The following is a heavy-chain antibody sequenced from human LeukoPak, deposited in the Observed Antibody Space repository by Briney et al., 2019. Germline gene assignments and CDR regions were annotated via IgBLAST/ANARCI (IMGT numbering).Heavy chain of an antibody. CDR2: IYYSGIT. CDR1: GGSISSYY. CDR3: ARIPNYYGSGSYVDY. Sequence: SETLSVTCTVSGGSISSYYWSWIRQPPGKGLEWIGYIYYSGITNYNPSLKSRVTISVDTSKNQFSLKLSSVTAADTAVYFCARIPNYYGSGSYVDYWGQGTLVTVSS. D-gene: IGHD3-10*01. V-gene: IGHV4-59*01. J-gene: IGHJ4*02.